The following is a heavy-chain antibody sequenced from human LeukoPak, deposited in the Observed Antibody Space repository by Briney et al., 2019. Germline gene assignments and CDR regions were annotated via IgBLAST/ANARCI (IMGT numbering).Heavy chain of an antibody. CDR1: GFTFSSYW. D-gene: IGHD4-17*01. J-gene: IGHJ5*02. CDR2: IKQDGSEK. V-gene: IGHV3-7*01. CDR3: ARRAYGDYVNWFDP. Sequence: PGGSLRLSCAASGFTFSSYWMSWVRQAPGKGLEWVANIKQDGSEKYYVDSVKGRFTISRDNAKNSLYLQMNSLRAEDTAVYYCARRAYGDYVNWFDPWGQGTLVTVSS.